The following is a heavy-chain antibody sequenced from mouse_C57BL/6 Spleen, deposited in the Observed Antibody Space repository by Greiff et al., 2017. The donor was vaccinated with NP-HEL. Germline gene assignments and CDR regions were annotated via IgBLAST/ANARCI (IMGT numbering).Heavy chain of an antibody. CDR3: ARGDYYYGSSYDAMDY. Sequence: VQLQQSGPVLVKPGASVKMSCKASGYTFTDYYMNWVKQSHGKSLEWIGVINPYNGGTSYNQKFKGKATLTVDKSSSTAYMELNSLTSEDSAVYYCARGDYYYGSSYDAMDYWGQGTSVTVSS. CDR1: GYTFTDYY. V-gene: IGHV1-19*01. CDR2: INPYNGGT. D-gene: IGHD1-1*01. J-gene: IGHJ4*01.